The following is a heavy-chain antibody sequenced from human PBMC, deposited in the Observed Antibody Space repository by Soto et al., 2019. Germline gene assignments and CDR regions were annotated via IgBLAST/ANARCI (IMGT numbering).Heavy chain of an antibody. CDR3: AREYTAWPLAYGLDV. V-gene: IGHV3-21*01. CDR1: GFTFSTYS. CDR2: ISSRSDI. Sequence: GGSLRLSCVGSGFTFSTYSINWVRQAPGKGLEWVSSISSRSDIYYADSVKGRFTISRDNAKNSVSLQMNSLRAEDTAVYYCAREYTAWPLAYGLDVWGQGTLVTVSS. D-gene: IGHD4-17*01. J-gene: IGHJ4*02.